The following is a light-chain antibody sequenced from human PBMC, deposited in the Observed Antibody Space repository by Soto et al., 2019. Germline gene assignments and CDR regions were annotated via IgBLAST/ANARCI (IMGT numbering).Light chain of an antibody. Sequence: EIVLTQSPGTLSLSPGERATLSCRASQSVSSSSYLAWYQQKPGQAPRLLIYGASSRATGIPDRFSGSGSATDFTRTISRLEPEDFAVYYCRQYGSSPSCTFGQGTKLEIK. CDR1: QSVSSSSY. CDR2: GAS. CDR3: RQYGSSPSCT. J-gene: IGKJ2*02. V-gene: IGKV3-20*01.